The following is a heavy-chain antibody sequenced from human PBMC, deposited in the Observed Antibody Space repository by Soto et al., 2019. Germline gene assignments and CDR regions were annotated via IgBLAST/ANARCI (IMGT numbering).Heavy chain of an antibody. CDR1: GFTFSSYG. J-gene: IGHJ4*02. V-gene: IGHV3-30*18. CDR2: ISYDGSNK. CDR3: AKDDEMAYYFDY. Sequence: QVQLVESGGGVVQPGRSLRLSCAASGFTFSSYGMHWVRQAPGKGLEWVAVISYDGSNKYYADSVKGRFTISRDNSKNTLYLQMNSLRAEDTAVYYCAKDDEMAYYFDYWGQGTLVTVSS.